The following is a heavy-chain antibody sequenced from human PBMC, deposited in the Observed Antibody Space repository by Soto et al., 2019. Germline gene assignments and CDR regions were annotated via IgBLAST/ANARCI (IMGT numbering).Heavy chain of an antibody. D-gene: IGHD4-17*01. J-gene: IGHJ4*02. CDR1: GFTFSSYS. Sequence: GGSLRLSCAASGFTFSSYSMNWVRQAPGKGLEWVSSISSSSSYIYYADSVKGRFTISRDNAKNSLYLQMNSLRAEDTAVYYCARVPTVTAPYLYWGQGTLVTVSS. V-gene: IGHV3-21*01. CDR3: ARVPTVTAPYLY. CDR2: ISSSSSYI.